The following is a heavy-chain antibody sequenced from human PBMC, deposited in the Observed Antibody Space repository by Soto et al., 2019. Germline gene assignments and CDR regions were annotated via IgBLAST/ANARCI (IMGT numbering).Heavy chain of an antibody. V-gene: IGHV4-34*01. CDR2: INHSGST. CDR1: GGSFSGYY. CDR3: ARVTLGVVVPAAMPFSLNYYYYYMDV. D-gene: IGHD2-2*01. Sequence: QVQLQQWGAGLLKPSETLSLTCAVYGGSFSGYYWSWIRQPPGKGLEWIGEINHSGSTNYNPSLKSRVTISVDTSKNQFSLKLSSVTAADTAVYHCARVTLGVVVPAAMPFSLNYYYYYMDVWGKGTTVTVSS. J-gene: IGHJ6*03.